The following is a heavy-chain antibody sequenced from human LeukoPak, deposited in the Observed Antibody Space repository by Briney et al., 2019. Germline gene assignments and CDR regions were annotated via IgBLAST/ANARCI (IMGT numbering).Heavy chain of an antibody. V-gene: IGHV1-2*02. Sequence: ASVKVSCKASGYTFTGYYMHWVRQAPGQGLEWMGWINPNSGGTSYAQKFQGRVTTTRDTSISTAYMELSRLRSDDTAVYYCASIGYCSSTSCYNPDYWGQGTLVTVSS. D-gene: IGHD2-2*02. CDR2: INPNSGGT. CDR3: ASIGYCSSTSCYNPDY. J-gene: IGHJ4*02. CDR1: GYTFTGYY.